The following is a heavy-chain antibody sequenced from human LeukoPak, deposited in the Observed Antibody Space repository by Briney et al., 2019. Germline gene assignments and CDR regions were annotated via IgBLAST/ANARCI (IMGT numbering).Heavy chain of an antibody. CDR1: GGTFSSYA. CDR2: IIPIFGTA. D-gene: IGHD5-12*01. Sequence: SVKVSCKASGGTFSSYAISWVRQAPGQGLEWMGGIIPIFGTANYAQKFQGRVTIIADESTSTAYMELSSLRSEDTAVYYCARGGSSGYVYYFDYWGQGTLVTVSS. V-gene: IGHV1-69*01. J-gene: IGHJ4*02. CDR3: ARGGSSGYVYYFDY.